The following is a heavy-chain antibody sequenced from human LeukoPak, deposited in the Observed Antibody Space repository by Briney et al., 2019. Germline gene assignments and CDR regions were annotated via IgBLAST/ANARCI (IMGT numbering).Heavy chain of an antibody. V-gene: IGHV1-69*04. J-gene: IGHJ6*02. CDR1: GGTFSSYA. CDR2: IIPILGIA. D-gene: IGHD2-15*01. Sequence: EASVKVSCKASGGTFSSYAISWVRQAPGQGLEWMGRIIPILGIANYAQKFQGRVTITADKSTSTAYMELSSLRSGDTAVYYCARDLEVAAHYYYYGMDVWGQGTTVTVSS. CDR3: ARDLEVAAHYYYYGMDV.